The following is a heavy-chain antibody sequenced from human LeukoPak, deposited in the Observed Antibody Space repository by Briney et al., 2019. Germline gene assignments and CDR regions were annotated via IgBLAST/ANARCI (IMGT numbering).Heavy chain of an antibody. V-gene: IGHV4-59*01. CDR2: IYYRGST. J-gene: IGHJ2*01. D-gene: IGHD4-17*01. Sequence: SETLSLTCTVSGGSISSYYWSWIRQPPGKGLEWIGYIYYRGSTNYNPSLKSRVTISVDTSKNQFSLKLSSVTAADTAVYYCARVYGDYLWYFDLWGRGTLVTVSS. CDR3: ARVYGDYLWYFDL. CDR1: GGSISSYY.